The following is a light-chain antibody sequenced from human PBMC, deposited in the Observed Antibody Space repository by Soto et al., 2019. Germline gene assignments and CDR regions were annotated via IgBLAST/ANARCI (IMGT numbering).Light chain of an antibody. CDR2: GAS. V-gene: IGKV3-15*01. CDR3: QQYNNWPQWT. CDR1: QSVSNN. Sequence: EIVMTQSPATLSVSPGERATLSCRASQSVSNNIAWYRQKPGQAPRLLIYGASTRATGIPARFRGGGSGTECTLTISRLQSEDFAVYYCQQYNNWPQWTFGQGTKVEIK. J-gene: IGKJ1*01.